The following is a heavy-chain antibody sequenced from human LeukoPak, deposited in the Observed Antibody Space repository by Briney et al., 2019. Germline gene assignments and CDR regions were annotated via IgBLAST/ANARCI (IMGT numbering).Heavy chain of an antibody. D-gene: IGHD4-17*01. CDR2: ISGSGGST. V-gene: IGHV3-23*01. J-gene: IGHJ4*02. CDR1: GFTFSSYA. CDR3: AKIGGESLNDYGDYVSPYYFDY. Sequence: GGSLRLSCAASGFTFSSYAMSWVRQAPGKGLEGVSAISGSGGSTYYADSVKGRFTISRDNSKNTLYLQMNSLRAEDTAVYYCAKIGGESLNDYGDYVSPYYFDYWGQGTLVTVSS.